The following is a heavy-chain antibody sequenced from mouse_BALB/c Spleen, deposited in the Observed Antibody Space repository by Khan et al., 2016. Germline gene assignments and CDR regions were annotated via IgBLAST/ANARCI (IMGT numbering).Heavy chain of an antibody. Sequence: EVQLVESGGGLVQPGGSLRLSCATSGFTITDYYMSWVRQPPGKALEWLGFIRNKANGYTTEYSASVKGRFTISRDNSQSILYLQMNTLRAEDSATYYCARGYFDYWGQGTTLTVSS. J-gene: IGHJ2*01. CDR3: ARGYFDY. CDR2: IRNKANGYTT. V-gene: IGHV7-3*02. CDR1: GFTITDYY.